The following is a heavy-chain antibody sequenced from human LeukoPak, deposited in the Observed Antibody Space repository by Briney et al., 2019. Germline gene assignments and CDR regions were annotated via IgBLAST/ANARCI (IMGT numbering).Heavy chain of an antibody. V-gene: IGHV4-39*01. J-gene: IGHJ4*02. CDR3: VGYSSGWSDY. Sequence: SETLSLTCTVSGGSISSSSYYWGWIRQPPGKGLEWIGSIYYSGSTYYNPSLKSRVTISVDTSKNQFSLKLSSVTAADTAVYYCVGYSSGWSDYWGQGTLVTVSS. CDR1: GGSISSSSYY. D-gene: IGHD6-19*01. CDR2: IYYSGST.